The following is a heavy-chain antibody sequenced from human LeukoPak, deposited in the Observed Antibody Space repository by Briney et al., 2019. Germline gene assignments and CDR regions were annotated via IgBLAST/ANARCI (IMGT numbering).Heavy chain of an antibody. D-gene: IGHD6-13*01. CDR1: GYTFTSYY. CDR3: ARVSPIADAFDI. Sequence: ASVKVSCKASGYTFTSYYMHWVRQAPGQGLEWMGWINPNSGGTNYAQKLQGRVTMTTDTSTSTAYMELRSLRSDDTAVYYCARVSPIADAFDIWGQGTMVTVSS. J-gene: IGHJ3*02. V-gene: IGHV1-2*02. CDR2: INPNSGGT.